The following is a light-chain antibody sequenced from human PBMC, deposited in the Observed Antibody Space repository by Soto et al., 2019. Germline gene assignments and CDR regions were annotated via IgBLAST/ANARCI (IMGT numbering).Light chain of an antibody. Sequence: EIVLTQSPATLSLSPGERATLSCRASQSVSSYLAWYQQKPGQAPRLLIYDASNRATGIPDRFSGSGSGTDFTLTISRLEPEDFAVYYCQQYNNWITFGQGTRLEI. J-gene: IGKJ5*01. CDR1: QSVSSY. V-gene: IGKV3-11*01. CDR3: QQYNNWIT. CDR2: DAS.